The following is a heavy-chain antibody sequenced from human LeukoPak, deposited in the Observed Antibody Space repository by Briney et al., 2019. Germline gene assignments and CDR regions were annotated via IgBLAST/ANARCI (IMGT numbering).Heavy chain of an antibody. CDR1: GFTFSSYD. CDR3: ARVDWRDAFDI. J-gene: IGHJ3*02. V-gene: IGHV3-13*01. D-gene: IGHD3-9*01. Sequence: GGSLRLSCAASGFTFSSYDIHWVRQATGKGLEWVSAIGTAGDTYYPGSVKGRFTISRENAKNSLYLQMNSLRAGDTAVYYCARVDWRDAFDIWGQGTMVTVSS. CDR2: IGTAGDT.